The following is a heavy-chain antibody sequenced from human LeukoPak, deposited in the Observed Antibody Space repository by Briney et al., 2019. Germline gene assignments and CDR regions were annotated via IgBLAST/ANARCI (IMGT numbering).Heavy chain of an antibody. V-gene: IGHV4-34*01. CDR2: INHSGST. D-gene: IGHD3-22*01. J-gene: IGHJ4*02. Sequence: PSETLSLTCAVYGGSFIGYYWSWIRQPPGKGLEWIGEINHSGSTNYNPSLKSRVTISVDTSKNQFSLKLSSVTAADTAVYYCARGRPYYYDSSGYYFDYWGQGTLVTVSS. CDR3: ARGRPYYYDSSGYYFDY. CDR1: GGSFIGYY.